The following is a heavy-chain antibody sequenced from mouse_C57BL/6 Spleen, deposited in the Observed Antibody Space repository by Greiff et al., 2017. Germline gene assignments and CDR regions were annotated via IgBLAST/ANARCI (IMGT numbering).Heavy chain of an antibody. D-gene: IGHD1-1*01. CDR3: ARYRDTTVVAPFDY. J-gene: IGHJ2*01. CDR2: IRNKANGYTT. Sequence: EVNVVESGGGLVQPGGSLSLSCAASGFTFTDYYMSWVRQPPGKALEWLGFIRNKANGYTTEYSASVKGRFTISRDNSKSILYLQMNALRAEDSATYYCARYRDTTVVAPFDYWGQGTTLTVSS. CDR1: GFTFTDYY. V-gene: IGHV7-3*01.